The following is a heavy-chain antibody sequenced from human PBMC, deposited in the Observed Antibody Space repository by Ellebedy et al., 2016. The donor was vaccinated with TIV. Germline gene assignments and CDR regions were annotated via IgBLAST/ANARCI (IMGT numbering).Heavy chain of an antibody. V-gene: IGHV3-21*06. CDR3: AKARAAAYYYYYGMDV. CDR2: ISSSSSYI. CDR1: GFTFSSYS. J-gene: IGHJ6*02. D-gene: IGHD2-2*01. Sequence: GESLKISCAASGFTFSSYSMNWVRQAPGKGLEWVSSISSSSSYIYYADSVKGRFTISRDNSKNTLYLQMNSLRAEDTAVYYCAKARAAAYYYYYGMDVWGQGTTVTVSS.